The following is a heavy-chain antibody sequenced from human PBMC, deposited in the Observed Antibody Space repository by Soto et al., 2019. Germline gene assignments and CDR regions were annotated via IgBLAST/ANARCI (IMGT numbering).Heavy chain of an antibody. V-gene: IGHV4-61*01. Sequence: PSETLSLTCTVSAGSVATGSYYWSWILQHPGKGLEWIGYIYYRGRTNHNTSHKSRVTIAVDTSKNQFSLKLSSVTAADTAVYYCGRDPLNGSGGTCYPEGSYYYYGMDVWGQGTMVTVSS. CDR2: IYYRGRT. J-gene: IGHJ6*02. D-gene: IGHD2-15*01. CDR1: AGSVATGSYY. CDR3: GRDPLNGSGGTCYPEGSYYYYGMDV.